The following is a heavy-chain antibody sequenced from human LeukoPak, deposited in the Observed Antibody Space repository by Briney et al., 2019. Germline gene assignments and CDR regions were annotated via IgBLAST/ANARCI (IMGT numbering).Heavy chain of an antibody. CDR3: ARRARYGSGWYDAFDI. J-gene: IGHJ3*02. CDR2: IYYSGST. CDR1: GGSINSYY. D-gene: IGHD6-19*01. Sequence: SETLSLTCTVSGGSINSYYWTWIRQPPGKGLEWIGYIYYSGSTNYNPSLKSRVSISVDTSKNQFSLTLSSVTAADTAVYYCARRARYGSGWYDAFDIWGQGTMVTVSS. V-gene: IGHV4-59*01.